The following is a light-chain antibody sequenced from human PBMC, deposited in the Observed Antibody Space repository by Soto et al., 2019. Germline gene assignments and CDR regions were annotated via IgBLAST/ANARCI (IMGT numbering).Light chain of an antibody. Sequence: DIKMTQSPSFLSVFVGDRVTITCRVCQGITSYLAWYQQKPGKAPRLLXHHAXSLESGVQSRISGSGSGTEFTLLISSLQPEDFATYYCQQSYSTTRPIGHGTKVDIK. J-gene: IGKJ1*01. CDR1: QGITSY. V-gene: IGKV1-39*01. CDR2: HAX. CDR3: QQSYSTTRP.